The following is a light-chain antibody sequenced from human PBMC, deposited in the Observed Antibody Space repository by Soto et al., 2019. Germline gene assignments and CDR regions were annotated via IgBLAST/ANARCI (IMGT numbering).Light chain of an antibody. V-gene: IGKV3D-15*01. CDR2: GAS. Sequence: EVVMTQSPATLSVSPGEGATLSCRASQSVSNSNLAWYQQKPGQAPRLLIYGASTRATDIPTRFSGSGSGTEFTLTISSLQSEDFAVYYCQQYNNWPGTFGQGTKVEIK. J-gene: IGKJ1*01. CDR3: QQYNNWPGT. CDR1: QSVSNSN.